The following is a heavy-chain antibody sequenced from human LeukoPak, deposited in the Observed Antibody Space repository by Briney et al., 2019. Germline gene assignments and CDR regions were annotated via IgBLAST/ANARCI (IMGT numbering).Heavy chain of an antibody. J-gene: IGHJ4*02. CDR3: SRAHVVRGVIIVDY. V-gene: IGHV1-18*01. CDR2: ISAYNGNT. CDR1: GYTFTSYG. D-gene: IGHD3-10*01. Sequence: ASVKVSCKASGYTFTSYGISWVRQAPGQGLEWMGWISAYNGNTNYAQKLQGRVTMTTDTSTSTAYMELRSLRSDDTAVYYCSRAHVVRGVIIVDYWGQGTLVTVSS.